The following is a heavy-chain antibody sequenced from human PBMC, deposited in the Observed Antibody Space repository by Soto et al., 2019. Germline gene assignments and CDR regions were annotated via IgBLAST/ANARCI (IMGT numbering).Heavy chain of an antibody. D-gene: IGHD3-3*01. V-gene: IGHV1-3*01. J-gene: IGHJ6*02. CDR2: INAGNGNT. CDR1: GYTFTSYA. Sequence: VSAKVSSKASGYTFTSYAMYWVRQAPGQRLEWMGWINAGNGNTKYSQKFQGRVTITRDTSASTAYMELSSLRSEDTAVYYCWAFGVVISARVSYYYYGMDVWGQGTTVTVSS. CDR3: WAFGVVISARVSYYYYGMDV.